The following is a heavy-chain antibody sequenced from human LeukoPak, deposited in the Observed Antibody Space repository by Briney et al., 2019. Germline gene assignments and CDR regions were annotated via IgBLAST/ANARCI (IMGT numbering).Heavy chain of an antibody. D-gene: IGHD3-3*01. J-gene: IGHJ6*03. CDR3: ARVRRFLEWLYYYYYMDV. CDR1: GGSISSYY. Sequence: SETLSLTCTVSGGSISSYYWSWIRQPPGKGLEWIGSIYHSGSTYYNPSLKSRVTISVDTSKNQFSLKLSSVTAADTAVYYCARVRRFLEWLYYYYYMDVWGKGTTVTVSS. CDR2: IYHSGST. V-gene: IGHV4-59*08.